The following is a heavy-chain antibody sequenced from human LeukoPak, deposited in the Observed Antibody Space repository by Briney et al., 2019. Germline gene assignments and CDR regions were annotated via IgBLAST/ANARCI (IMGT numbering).Heavy chain of an antibody. CDR1: GGSISSYY. J-gene: IGHJ3*02. V-gene: IGHV4-59*01. CDR3: ARGHSSIWHAFDI. D-gene: IGHD6-13*01. CDR2: ILYSGST. Sequence: SETLSLTCTVSGGSISSYYWNWIRQPPGKGLEWVGNILYSGSTNYNPSLKSRATISLDTSKNQFSLKLSSLTAADTAVYYCARGHSSIWHAFDIWGQGTMVTVSS.